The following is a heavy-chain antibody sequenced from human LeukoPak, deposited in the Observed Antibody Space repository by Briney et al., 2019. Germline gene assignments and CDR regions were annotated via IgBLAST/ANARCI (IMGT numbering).Heavy chain of an antibody. D-gene: IGHD3-3*01. CDR2: IFSNDEK. V-gene: IGHV2-26*02. CDR3: ARTNRGYDFWSGYLGDFDY. CDR1: GFSLSNARMG. Sequence: SGPVLVKPTETLTLTCTVSGFSLSNARMGVSWIRQPPGKALEWLAHIFSNDEKSYSTSLKSRLTISKDTSKSQVVLTMTNMDPVDTATYYCARTNRGYDFWSGYLGDFDYWGQGTLVTVSS. J-gene: IGHJ4*02.